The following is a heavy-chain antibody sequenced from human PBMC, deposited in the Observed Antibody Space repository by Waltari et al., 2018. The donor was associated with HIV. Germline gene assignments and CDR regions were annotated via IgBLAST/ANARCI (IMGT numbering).Heavy chain of an antibody. V-gene: IGHV7-4-1*01. J-gene: IGHJ5*02. Sequence: QVQLVQSGSELKKPGASVKVSCKASGYTFPSYAVNWVRQAPGQGLGWMGWINTNTGSPTYGQGLTAGFVFSVDTAVSTAYLQIGSLKAEDPAVYYCARRPSPADMGVVYGDYVDNYFDPWGQGTLVTVSS. CDR1: GYTFPSYA. CDR2: INTNTGSP. CDR3: ARRPSPADMGVVYGDYVDNYFDP. D-gene: IGHD4-17*01.